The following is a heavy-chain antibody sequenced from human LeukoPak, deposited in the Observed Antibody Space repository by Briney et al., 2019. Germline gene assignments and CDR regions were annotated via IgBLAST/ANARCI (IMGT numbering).Heavy chain of an antibody. J-gene: IGHJ4*02. CDR2: IYSGGST. D-gene: IGHD3-3*01. CDR1: GFTFSSYA. V-gene: IGHV3-66*01. CDR3: ARDPSRPFWSGRPSDY. Sequence: QTGGSLRLSCAASGFTFSSYAMSWVRQAPGKGLEWVSVIYSGGSTYYADSVKGRFTISRDNSKNTLYLQMNSLRAEDTAVYYCARDPSRPFWSGRPSDYWGQGTLVTVSS.